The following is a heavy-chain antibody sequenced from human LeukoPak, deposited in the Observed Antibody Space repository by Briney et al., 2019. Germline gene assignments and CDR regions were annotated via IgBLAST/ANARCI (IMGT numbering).Heavy chain of an antibody. D-gene: IGHD2-8*01. Sequence: GGSLRLSCAVSGFTFSSYWMSWVRQAPGRRPECVANINPDGSEKYYVDSVKGRFTVSRDNAKNSLFLQMNSLRDEDTAVYYCARERSCTDGLCYSYFDHWGQGTLVTVSS. V-gene: IGHV3-7*01. CDR3: ARERSCTDGLCYSYFDH. CDR2: INPDGSEK. CDR1: GFTFSSYW. J-gene: IGHJ4*02.